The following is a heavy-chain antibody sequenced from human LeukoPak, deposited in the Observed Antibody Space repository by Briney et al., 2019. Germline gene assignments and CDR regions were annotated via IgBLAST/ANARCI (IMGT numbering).Heavy chain of an antibody. J-gene: IGHJ5*02. CDR1: GFTFSSYA. Sequence: GSLRLSCAASGFTFSSYAMSWIRQPPGKGLEWIGEINHSGSTNYNPSLKSRVTISVDTSKNQFSLKLSSVTAADTAVYYCARVGSVLRFLEWPRGWFDPWGQGTLVTVSS. CDR3: ARVGSVLRFLEWPRGWFDP. D-gene: IGHD3-3*01. V-gene: IGHV4-34*01. CDR2: INHSGST.